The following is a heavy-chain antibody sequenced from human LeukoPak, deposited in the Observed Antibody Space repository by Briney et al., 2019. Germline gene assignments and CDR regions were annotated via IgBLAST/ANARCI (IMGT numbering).Heavy chain of an antibody. J-gene: IGHJ4*02. D-gene: IGHD3-3*01. V-gene: IGHV4-59*01. CDR2: IYYSGST. CDR3: ARKIYDFWSGYYTGFDY. Sequence: SETLSLTCTVSGGSISSYYWSWVRQPPGKGLEWIGYIYYSGSTNYNPSLKSRVTISVDTSKNQFSLKLSSVTAADTAVYYCARKIYDFWSGYYTGFDYWGQGTLVTVSS. CDR1: GGSISSYY.